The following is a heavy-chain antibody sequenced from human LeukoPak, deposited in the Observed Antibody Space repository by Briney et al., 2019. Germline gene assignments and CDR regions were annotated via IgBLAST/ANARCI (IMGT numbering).Heavy chain of an antibody. CDR1: GYTFTDYY. J-gene: IGHJ4*02. CDR2: INPNSGGT. CDR3: ARGSLWYLDY. V-gene: IGHV1-2*02. D-gene: IGHD3-10*01. Sequence: ASVKVSCKASGYTFTDYYMHWVRQAPGQGLERMGWINPNSGGTNYAQKFQGRVTMAGDTSISTAYMGLNRLTSDDTAVYFCARGSLWYLDYWGQGTLVTVSS.